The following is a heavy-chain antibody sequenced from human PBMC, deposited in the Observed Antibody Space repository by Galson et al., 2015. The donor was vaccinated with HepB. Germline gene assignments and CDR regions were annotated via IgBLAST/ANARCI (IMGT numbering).Heavy chain of an antibody. D-gene: IGHD2-2*01. J-gene: IGHJ6*02. Sequence: SVKVSCKGSGYTFNTYAYSWVRQAPGQGLEWMGWISANSGYTHSAQKLTGRVTMNTDTSTSTAFMELRSLRSDDTAVYYCARDCSSATCLYGMDVWGQGTTVTVSS. CDR1: GYTFNTYA. CDR2: ISANSGYT. V-gene: IGHV1-18*04. CDR3: ARDCSSATCLYGMDV.